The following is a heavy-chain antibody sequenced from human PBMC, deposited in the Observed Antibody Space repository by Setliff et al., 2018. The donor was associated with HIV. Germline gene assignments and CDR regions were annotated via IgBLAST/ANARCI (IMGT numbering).Heavy chain of an antibody. CDR1: RFDFNNYW. CDR2: IGQDGSEK. D-gene: IGHD3-10*01. V-gene: IGHV3-7*01. CDR3: ARKLRPGHGVDV. Sequence: GASLTISCAASRFDFNNYWMCWVRQAPGKGLEWVANIGQDGSEKNYVDSVKGRFTISRDNAKNSMDLQMNSLRAEDTAIYYCARKLRPGHGVDVWGQGTTVTVSS. J-gene: IGHJ6*02.